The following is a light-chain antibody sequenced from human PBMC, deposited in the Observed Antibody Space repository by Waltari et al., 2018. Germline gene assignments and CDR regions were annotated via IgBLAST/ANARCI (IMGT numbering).Light chain of an antibody. J-gene: IGKJ2*01. V-gene: IGKV1-39*01. CDR3: QQSYITTYT. Sequence: DIQMTQSPSSLSASVGDRVTITCQASQDISNYLNWFQQKPGKAPKVLIYVASNLQSGVPSRFSGSGSGTDFSLTISSLQPEDFATYYCQQSYITTYTFGQGTKLEIK. CDR1: QDISNY. CDR2: VAS.